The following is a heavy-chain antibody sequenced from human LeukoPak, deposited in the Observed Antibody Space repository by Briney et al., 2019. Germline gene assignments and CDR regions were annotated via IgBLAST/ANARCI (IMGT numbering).Heavy chain of an antibody. J-gene: IGHJ4*02. V-gene: IGHV3-23*01. Sequence: GGSLRLSCAASGFTFSDYALGWVRQAPGRGLEWVATLSGSGAGTYYSDSVQGRFTISRDNSKNTLYLQMNSLEPEDTAVYYCARADYYTSGTFRYYFDYWGQGTLVSVSS. CDR2: LSGSGAGT. CDR1: GFTFSDYA. CDR3: ARADYYTSGTFRYYFDY. D-gene: IGHD3-10*01.